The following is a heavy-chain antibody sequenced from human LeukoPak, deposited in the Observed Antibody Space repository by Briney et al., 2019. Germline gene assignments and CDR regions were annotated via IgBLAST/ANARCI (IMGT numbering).Heavy chain of an antibody. CDR2: IKQDGSEK. J-gene: IGHJ4*02. CDR1: GFTFSNSW. V-gene: IGHV3-7*01. CDR3: ARSLSH. Sequence: GGSLRLSCAASGFTFSNSWMYWVRQAPGKGLEWVANIKQDGSEKYYVDSVKGRFTISRDNTKNSLFLQMQSLRAEDTAVYYCARSLSHWGQGTLVTVSS.